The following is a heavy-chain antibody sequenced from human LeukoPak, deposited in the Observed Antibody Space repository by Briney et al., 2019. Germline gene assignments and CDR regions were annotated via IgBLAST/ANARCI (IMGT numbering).Heavy chain of an antibody. CDR3: ASQGEQQTVDY. J-gene: IGHJ4*02. CDR1: GGSISSYY. V-gene: IGHV4-59*01. CDR2: IYYSGST. Sequence: PSETLSLTCTVSGGSISSYYWSWIGQPRGKGLEWIGYIYYSGSTNYNPSLKSRVTISVDTSKNQFSLKLSSVTAADTAVYYCASQGEQQTVDYWGQGTLVTVSS. D-gene: IGHD6-13*01.